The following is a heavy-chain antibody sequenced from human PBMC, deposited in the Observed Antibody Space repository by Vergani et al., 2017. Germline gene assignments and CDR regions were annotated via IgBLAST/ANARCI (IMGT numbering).Heavy chain of an antibody. CDR1: GFPFSDYG. CDR3: AKIYGDYGVGDY. J-gene: IGHJ4*02. V-gene: IGHV3-23*04. CDR2: ISGSGGST. Sequence: VQLVESGGGEVQPGRSLRLSCSAAGFPFSDYGVHWVRQAPGKGLEWVSAISGSGGSTYYADSVKGRFTISRDNSKNTLYLQMNSLRAEDTAVYYCAKIYGDYGVGDYWGQGTLVTVSS. D-gene: IGHD4-17*01.